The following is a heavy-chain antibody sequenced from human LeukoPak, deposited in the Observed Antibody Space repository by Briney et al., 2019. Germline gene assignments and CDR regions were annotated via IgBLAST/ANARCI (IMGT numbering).Heavy chain of an antibody. CDR1: SDSLSSGSYY. D-gene: IGHD6-19*01. CDR2: IYYSGST. V-gene: IGHV4-39*01. Sequence: SETLSLTCTVSSDSLSSGSYYWGWIRQPPGKGLEWIGSIYYSGSTSYNPSLKSRVTISVDTSKNQFSLKLSSVTAADTAVYYCARVPHSGWYVNYWGQGALATVSS. CDR3: ARVPHSGWYVNY. J-gene: IGHJ4*02.